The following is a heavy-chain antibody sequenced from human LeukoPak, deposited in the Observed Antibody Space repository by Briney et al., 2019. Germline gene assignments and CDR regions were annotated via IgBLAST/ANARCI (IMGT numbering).Heavy chain of an antibody. CDR1: GGSISSSSYY. D-gene: IGHD3-16*02. J-gene: IGHJ4*02. V-gene: IGHV4-39*01. Sequence: SETLSLTCTVSGGSISSSSYYWGWIRQPPGKGLEWIGSIYYSGSTYYNPSLKSRVTISVDTSKNQFSLKLSSVTAADTAVYYCERAQNDYVWGSYRYEFYYFDYWGQGTLVTVSS. CDR3: ERAQNDYVWGSYRYEFYYFDY. CDR2: IYYSGST.